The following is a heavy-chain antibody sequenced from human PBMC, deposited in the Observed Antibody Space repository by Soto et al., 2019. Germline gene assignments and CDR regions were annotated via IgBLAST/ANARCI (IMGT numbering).Heavy chain of an antibody. V-gene: IGHV1-24*01. D-gene: IGHD6-13*01. CDR2: FDPEDGET. J-gene: IGHJ4*02. Sequence: ASVKVSCKASGYTFTSYDINWVRQAPGKGIEWMGGFDPEDGETIYAQKFQGRVTMTEDTSTDTAYMELSSLRSEDTAVYYCATFPIAAAGSSTFDYWGQGTLVTVSS. CDR3: ATFPIAAAGSSTFDY. CDR1: GYTFTSYD.